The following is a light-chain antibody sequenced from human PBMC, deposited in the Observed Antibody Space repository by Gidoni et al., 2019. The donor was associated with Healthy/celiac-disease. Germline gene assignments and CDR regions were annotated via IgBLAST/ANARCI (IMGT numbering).Light chain of an antibody. CDR1: QDISHY. J-gene: IGKJ4*01. V-gene: IGKV1-33*01. CDR2: DAS. Sequence: DIQMTQSPSSLSASVGDRVTITCQASQDISHYLNWYHQKPGKAPKLLIYDASNLEKGVPSRFSGSGSATHFSFTISSLQPEDIATYYCQQYYNVPLTFGGGTKVEI. CDR3: QQYYNVPLT.